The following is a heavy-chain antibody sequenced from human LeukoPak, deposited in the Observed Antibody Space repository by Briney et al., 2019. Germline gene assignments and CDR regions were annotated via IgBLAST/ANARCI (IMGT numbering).Heavy chain of an antibody. V-gene: IGHV4-59*01. CDR1: GGSISSFY. D-gene: IGHD3-16*01. Sequence: SETLSLTCTVSGGSISSFYWNWIRQPPGKGLDWVGCVFYTGSTNYNPSLWSRVTISVDTSKNKFSLNLNSLTSADTALYYCARGLPGRDAFDVWGQATVVTVSS. CDR2: VFYTGST. J-gene: IGHJ3*01. CDR3: ARGLPGRDAFDV.